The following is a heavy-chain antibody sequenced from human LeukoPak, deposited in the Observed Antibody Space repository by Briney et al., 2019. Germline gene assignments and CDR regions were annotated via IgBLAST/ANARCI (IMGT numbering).Heavy chain of an antibody. Sequence: GGSLRLSCAASGFTVSSNYMGWVRQAPGKGLEWVSVIYSGGDTYYADSVKGRFTISRDNAKNSLYLQMNNLRPEDTAVYYCAREIFWSGYFSNLHFDYWGQGTLVTVSS. CDR1: GFTVSSNY. J-gene: IGHJ4*02. V-gene: IGHV3-66*01. CDR2: IYSGGDT. D-gene: IGHD3-3*01. CDR3: AREIFWSGYFSNLHFDY.